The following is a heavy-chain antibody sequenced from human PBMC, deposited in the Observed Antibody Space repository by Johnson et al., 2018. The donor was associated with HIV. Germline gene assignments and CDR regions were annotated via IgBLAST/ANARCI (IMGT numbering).Heavy chain of an antibody. CDR2: ISYDGSNK. CDR1: GFIFDDYG. CDR3: ASSAPGLLPNDAFDI. D-gene: IGHD2-15*01. J-gene: IGHJ3*02. Sequence: QVQLVESGGGVVRPGGSLRLSCAASGFIFDDYGMHWVRQAPGKGLEWVAVISYDGSNKYYADSVKGRFTISRDNSKNTLYLQMNSLRAEDTAVYYCASSAPGLLPNDAFDIWGQGTMVTVSS. V-gene: IGHV3-30*03.